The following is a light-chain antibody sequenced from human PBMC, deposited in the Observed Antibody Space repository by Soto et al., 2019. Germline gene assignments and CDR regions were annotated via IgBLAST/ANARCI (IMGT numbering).Light chain of an antibody. CDR2: AAS. Sequence: DIQMTQSQSSLSASVGDSVTISCRASQTISSRLSWYQQEPGKAPRLLIYAASRLQSGVPSRFTGSGSGTDFTLTISGLQPEDFATYYCQQSHSRVTFGQGTKVDIK. J-gene: IGKJ1*01. V-gene: IGKV1-39*01. CDR3: QQSHSRVT. CDR1: QTISSR.